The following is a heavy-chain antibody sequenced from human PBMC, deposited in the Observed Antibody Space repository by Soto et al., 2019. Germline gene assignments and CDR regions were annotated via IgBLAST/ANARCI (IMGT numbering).Heavy chain of an antibody. V-gene: IGHV1-69*01. CDR1: GGTFNSYD. D-gene: IGHD3-22*01. J-gene: IGHJ5*02. Sequence: QVQLVQSGAEVKKPGSSMKVSCKASGGTFNSYDINWVRQAPGQGLEWMGGIIPIVETPKYAQKFQGRVTITADESTNTVYMELSSLRSEDTAMYYCARLSRPNYYDTSGFFKDNWFDPWGQGTLDTVSS. CDR3: ARLSRPNYYDTSGFFKDNWFDP. CDR2: IIPIVETP.